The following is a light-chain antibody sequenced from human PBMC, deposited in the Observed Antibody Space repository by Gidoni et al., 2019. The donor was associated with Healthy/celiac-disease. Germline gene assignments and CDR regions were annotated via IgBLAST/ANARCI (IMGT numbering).Light chain of an antibody. J-gene: IGKJ2*01. CDR2: GAS. Sequence: EIVFTQSPGTLSLTPGEKATLSCRASQRVSSSYLAWYQQKPGQPPRLLIYGASSRAAGVPDRFSGSGSGTDFTITISRLEHEDFAVYYCRQYGSSPMYTFGQGTKLEIK. CDR1: QRVSSSY. CDR3: RQYGSSPMYT. V-gene: IGKV3-20*01.